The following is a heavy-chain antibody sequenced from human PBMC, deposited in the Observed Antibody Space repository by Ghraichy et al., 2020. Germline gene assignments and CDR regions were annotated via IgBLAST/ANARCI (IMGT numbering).Heavy chain of an antibody. CDR2: FDPEDGET. V-gene: IGHV1-24*01. Sequence: ASVKVSCKVSGYTLSELSMHWVRQAPGKGLEWMGGFDPEDGETIYAQKFQGRLTMTEDTSTDTAYMELSSLRSEDTAVYYCATFKASDFWSGYRFGYWGQGTLVTVSS. CDR1: GYTLSELS. D-gene: IGHD3-3*01. CDR3: ATFKASDFWSGYRFGY. J-gene: IGHJ4*02.